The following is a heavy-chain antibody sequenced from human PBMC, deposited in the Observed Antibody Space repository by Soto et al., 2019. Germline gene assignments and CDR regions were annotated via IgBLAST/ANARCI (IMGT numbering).Heavy chain of an antibody. Sequence: GGSLRLSCAASGFTFSSYSMNWVRQAPGKGLEWVSSISSSSSYIYYADSVKGRFTISRDNAKNSLYLQMNSLRAEDTAVYYCARDGSTVTTNYHYAMDVWGQGTTVTVSS. CDR1: GFTFSSYS. CDR2: ISSSSSYI. J-gene: IGHJ6*02. D-gene: IGHD4-17*01. CDR3: ARDGSTVTTNYHYAMDV. V-gene: IGHV3-21*01.